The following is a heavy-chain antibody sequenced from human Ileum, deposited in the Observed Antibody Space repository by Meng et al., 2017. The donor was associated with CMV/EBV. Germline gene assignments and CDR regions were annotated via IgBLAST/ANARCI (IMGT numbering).Heavy chain of an antibody. J-gene: IGHJ4*02. V-gene: IGHV3-74*01. CDR3: ARGGAWYYFDY. CDR2: IQTAWSAT. D-gene: IGHD2-21*02. Sequence: GESLKISCAASGFIFSSYYMLWVRHAPGKGLVWVSHIQTAWSATCYADPVKGRFTISRDNAKNTLYLQMNSLRAEDTAVCYCARGGAWYYFDYWGQGTLVTVSS. CDR1: GFIFSSYY.